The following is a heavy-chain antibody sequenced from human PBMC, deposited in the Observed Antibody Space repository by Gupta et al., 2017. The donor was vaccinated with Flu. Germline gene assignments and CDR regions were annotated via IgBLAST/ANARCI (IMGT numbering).Heavy chain of an antibody. J-gene: IGHJ6*02. CDR2: IYYSGST. CDR3: ARGQGETVTQDYYYYYGMDV. D-gene: IGHD4-17*01. V-gene: IGHV4-31*03. Sequence: QVQLQESGPGLVKPSQTLSLTCTVSGGSISSGGYYWSWIRQHPGKGLEWIGYIYYSGSTYYNPSLKSRVTISVDTSKNQFSLKLSSVTAADTAVYYCARGQGETVTQDYYYYYGMDVWGQGTTVTVSS. CDR1: GGSISSGGYY.